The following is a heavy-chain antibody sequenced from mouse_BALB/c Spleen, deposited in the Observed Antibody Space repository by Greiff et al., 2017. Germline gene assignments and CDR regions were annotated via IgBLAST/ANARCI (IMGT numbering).Heavy chain of an antibody. CDR1: GFSLSTYGIG. D-gene: IGHD1-2*01. CDR3: ARIEDYGWDY. J-gene: IGHJ2*01. Sequence: QVTLKVSGPGILQPSQTLSLTCSFSGFSLSTYGIGVGWIRQPSGKGLEWLAHIWWNDNKYYNTALKSRLTISKDTSNNQVFLKIASVDAADTATYYCARIEDYGWDYWGQGTTLTVSS. V-gene: IGHV8-11*01. CDR2: IWWNDNK.